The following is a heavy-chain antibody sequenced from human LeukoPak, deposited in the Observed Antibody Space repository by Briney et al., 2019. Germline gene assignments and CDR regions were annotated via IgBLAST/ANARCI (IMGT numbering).Heavy chain of an antibody. D-gene: IGHD6-6*01. CDR2: IYPGDSDT. V-gene: IGHV5-51*01. CDR3: ARAAAEYSSSSDFDY. CDR1: GYSFTSYW. J-gene: IGHJ4*02. Sequence: GESLKISCKSSGYSFTSYWIGWVRQMPGKGLEWMGIIYPGDSDTRYSPSFQGQVTISADKSISTAYLQWSSLKASDTAMYYCARAAAEYSSSSDFDYWGQGTLVTVSS.